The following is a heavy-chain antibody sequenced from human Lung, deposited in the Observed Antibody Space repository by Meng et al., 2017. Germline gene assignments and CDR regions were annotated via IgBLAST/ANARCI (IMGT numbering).Heavy chain of an antibody. D-gene: IGHD6-13*01. Sequence: VRLVHSGAEVKEPGASVKVSCKPSGYNFPDYYIHWVRRAPGQGLEWMGRINPKSGDTHYAQKFQARVTMTGDTSISTAYMELSGLRSDDTAMYYCARDEDISAAGKLFGDYWGQGTLVTVSS. CDR3: ARDEDISAAGKLFGDY. CDR1: GYNFPDYY. V-gene: IGHV1-2*06. J-gene: IGHJ4*02. CDR2: INPKSGDT.